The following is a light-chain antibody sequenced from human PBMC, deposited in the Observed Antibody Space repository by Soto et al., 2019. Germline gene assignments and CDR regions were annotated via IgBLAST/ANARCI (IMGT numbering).Light chain of an antibody. V-gene: IGKV3-15*01. J-gene: IGKJ1*01. CDR1: PSGYSS. CDR2: GAS. Sequence: ETVMTQSPATLSVSPGERATLSCRASPSGYSSLAWYQQKPGQAPRLLIYGASTRATGIPARFSGSGSGTEFTLTISRLQSEDFAVYYCQQYNNWPPWTFGQGTKVDIK. CDR3: QQYNNWPPWT.